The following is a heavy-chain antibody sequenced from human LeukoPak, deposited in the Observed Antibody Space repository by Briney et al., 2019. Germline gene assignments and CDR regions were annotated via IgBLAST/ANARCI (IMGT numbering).Heavy chain of an antibody. CDR2: ISSSGSTI. CDR1: GFTFDGYA. J-gene: IGHJ4*02. V-gene: IGHV3-48*03. Sequence: PGGSLRLSCAASGFTFDGYAMNWVRQAPGKGLEWVSYISSSGSTIYYADSVKGRFTISRDNAKNSLYLQMNSLRAEDTAVYYCARGPGRITIFGVVDYYFDYWGQGTLVTVSS. CDR3: ARGPGRITIFGVVDYYFDY. D-gene: IGHD3-3*01.